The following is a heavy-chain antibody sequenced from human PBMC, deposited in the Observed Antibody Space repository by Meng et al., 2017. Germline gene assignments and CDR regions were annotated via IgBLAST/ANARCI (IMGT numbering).Heavy chain of an antibody. CDR2: INPNSGGT. CDR1: GYTFTGYY. V-gene: IGHV1-2*06. J-gene: IGHJ4*02. Sequence: QVPLVQAGAEVKKPGASVKVSCKASGYTFTGYYMHWVRQAPGQGLEWMGRINPNSGGTNYAQKFQGRVTMTRDTSISTAYMELSRLRSDDTAVYYCARGLYGSGSPREYFDYWGQGTLVTVSS. D-gene: IGHD3-10*01. CDR3: ARGLYGSGSPREYFDY.